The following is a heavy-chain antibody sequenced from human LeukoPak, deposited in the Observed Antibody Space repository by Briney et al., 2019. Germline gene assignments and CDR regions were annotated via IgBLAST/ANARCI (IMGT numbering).Heavy chain of an antibody. CDR3: ARVILTGYSNDF. V-gene: IGHV4-34*01. D-gene: IGHD3-9*01. J-gene: IGHJ4*02. Sequence: PSETLSLTCAVYGGSVSGHYWSWIRQPPGEGLEWIGEINHSGSTNYNPSLKTRVTISIDTSKNQFSLKLSSVTAADTAVYYCARVILTGYSNDFWGQGTLVTVSS. CDR1: GGSVSGHY. CDR2: INHSGST.